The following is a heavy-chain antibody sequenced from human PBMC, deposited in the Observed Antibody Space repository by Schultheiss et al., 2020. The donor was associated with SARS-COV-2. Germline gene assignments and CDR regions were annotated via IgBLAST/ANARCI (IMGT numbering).Heavy chain of an antibody. CDR2: IKSKTDGGTT. V-gene: IGHV3-15*01. J-gene: IGHJ6*02. D-gene: IGHD2-21*01. CDR1: GFTFGDYA. Sequence: GESLKISCTASGFTFGDYAMSWVRQAPGKGLEWVGRIKSKTDGGTTDYAAPVKGRFTISRDDSKNTLYLQMNSLKTEDTAVYYCTTDLGLLDYYYGMDVWGQGTLVTVSS. CDR3: TTDLGLLDYYYGMDV.